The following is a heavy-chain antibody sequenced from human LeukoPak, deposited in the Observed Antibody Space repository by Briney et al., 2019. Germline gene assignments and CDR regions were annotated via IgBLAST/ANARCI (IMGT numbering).Heavy chain of an antibody. CDR3: AKDRNYDILTGSGGALDY. CDR1: GFTFSSYA. V-gene: IGHV3-23*01. J-gene: IGHJ4*02. CDR2: ISGSGGST. D-gene: IGHD3-9*01. Sequence: PGGSLRLSCAASGFTFSSYAMSWVRQAPGKGLEWVSAISGSGGSTYYADSVKGRFTISRDNSKNTLYLQMNSLRAEDTAVYCCAKDRNYDILTGSGGALDYWGQGTLVTVSS.